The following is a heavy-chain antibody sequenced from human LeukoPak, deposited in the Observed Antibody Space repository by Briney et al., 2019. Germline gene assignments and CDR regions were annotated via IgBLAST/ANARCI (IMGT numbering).Heavy chain of an antibody. Sequence: GGSLRLSCAASGSIFTNAWMNWVRQAPGKGLEWVGRIKSKTDGGTTDYAAPVKGRFTVSRDDSKKMLYLQMNSLKTEDTGVYYCTSSSSDWGQGTLGTVSS. CDR1: GSIFTNAW. D-gene: IGHD6-19*01. V-gene: IGHV3-15*01. CDR3: TSSSSD. J-gene: IGHJ4*02. CDR2: IKSKTDGGTT.